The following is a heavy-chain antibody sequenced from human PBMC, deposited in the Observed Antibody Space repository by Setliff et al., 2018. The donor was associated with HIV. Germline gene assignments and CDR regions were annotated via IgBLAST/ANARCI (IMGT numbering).Heavy chain of an antibody. CDR2: IYYSGSS. D-gene: IGHD4-17*01. CDR3: ARGTTLNVVPDAFDI. CDR1: GGSISSHY. V-gene: IGHV4-59*08. J-gene: IGHJ3*02. Sequence: SSETLSLTCTVSGGSISSHYWSWIRQPPGKGLEWVGSIYYSGSSNYNPSLKSRVTISVDTSKNQISLRLNSLTAADTAVYYCARGTTLNVVPDAFDIWGQGTMVTVSS.